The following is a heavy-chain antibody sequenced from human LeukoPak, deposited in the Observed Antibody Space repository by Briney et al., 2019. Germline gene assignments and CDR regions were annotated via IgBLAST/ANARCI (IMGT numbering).Heavy chain of an antibody. D-gene: IGHD3-22*01. CDR1: GFTFSSYW. CDR2: IKQDGSEK. V-gene: IGHV3-7*01. CDR3: ARDAFFGYYDSSGRTQMAAFDI. Sequence: GGSLRLSCAASGFTFSSYWMSWVRQAPGKGLEWVANIKQDGSEKYYVDSVKGRFTISRDNAKNSLYLQMNSLRAEDTAVYYCARDAFFGYYDSSGRTQMAAFDIWAKGQWSPSLQ. J-gene: IGHJ3*02.